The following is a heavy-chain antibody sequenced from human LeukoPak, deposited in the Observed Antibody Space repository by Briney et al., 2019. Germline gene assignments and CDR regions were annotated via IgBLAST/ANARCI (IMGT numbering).Heavy chain of an antibody. CDR1: GGSISNYY. Sequence: SETLSLTCTVSGGSISNYYWSWIRQPPGKGLEWIGYIYYSGSTNYNPSLKSRVTISVDTSKNQFSLKLSSVTAADTAVYYCARETDYGDYDGRRGFDYWGQGTLVTVSS. J-gene: IGHJ4*02. V-gene: IGHV4-59*01. CDR3: ARETDYGDYDGRRGFDY. CDR2: IYYSGST. D-gene: IGHD4-17*01.